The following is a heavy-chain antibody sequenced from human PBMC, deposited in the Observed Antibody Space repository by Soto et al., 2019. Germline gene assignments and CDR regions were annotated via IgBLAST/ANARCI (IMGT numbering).Heavy chain of an antibody. V-gene: IGHV4-39*01. CDR2: IRHRGST. D-gene: IGHD2-8*01. CDR3: ASHYNTNTPFAY. Sequence: DSISSSNYYWGWIRKPPGKGLEWIGEIRHRGSTNYNPSVESRVIIYVDTSKNQFSLKLTSVTAADTAIYYCASHYNTNTPFAYWGQGTQVTVSS. J-gene: IGHJ4*02. CDR1: DSISSSNYY.